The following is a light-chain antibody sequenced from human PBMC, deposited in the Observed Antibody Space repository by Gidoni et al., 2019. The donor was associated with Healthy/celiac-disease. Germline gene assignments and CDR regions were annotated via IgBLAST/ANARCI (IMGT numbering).Light chain of an antibody. V-gene: IGKV1-39*01. CDR3: QQSYSTPPSWT. J-gene: IGKJ1*01. CDR1: QSSSSY. CDR2: AAS. Sequence: DIQMTQSPSSLSASVGDRVTITCRASQSSSSYLNWYQQKPGKAPKLLIYAASSLQSGVPSRFSGSGTGTDFTLTISSLQPEDFATYYCQQSYSTPPSWTFGQGTKVEIK.